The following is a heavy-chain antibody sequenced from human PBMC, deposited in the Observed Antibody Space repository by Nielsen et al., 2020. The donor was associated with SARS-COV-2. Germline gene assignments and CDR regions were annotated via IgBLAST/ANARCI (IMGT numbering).Heavy chain of an antibody. CDR1: GFRFSTQW. J-gene: IGHJ4*02. D-gene: IGHD2/OR15-2a*01. Sequence: GESLKISCAASGFRFSTQWMHWVRQAPGKGLVWVSRIDGDGSRTNYADSVKGRFTISRDNAKNTVYLQMNSLRAEDTGVYYCARLRDDGYYFDTGPYDYWGQGTPVNVSS. V-gene: IGHV3-74*01. CDR3: ARLRDDGYYFDTGPYDY. CDR2: IDGDGSRT.